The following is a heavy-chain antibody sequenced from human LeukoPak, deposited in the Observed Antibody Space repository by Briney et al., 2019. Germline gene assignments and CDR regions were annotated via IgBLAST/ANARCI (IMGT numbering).Heavy chain of an antibody. V-gene: IGHV3-21*01. J-gene: IGHJ4*02. CDR1: GLTFSSSS. CDR2: ISRSSSYI. D-gene: IGHD1-1*01. Sequence: GRSLRLSCAASGLTFSSSSMNSGRPAPGKGMEWVSSISRSSSYIYYADSVKGRFTSSRDNAKNSLYLQMNGLRAEDTAVYYCAEQPTGRGWGQGTLVTVSS. CDR3: AEQPTGRG.